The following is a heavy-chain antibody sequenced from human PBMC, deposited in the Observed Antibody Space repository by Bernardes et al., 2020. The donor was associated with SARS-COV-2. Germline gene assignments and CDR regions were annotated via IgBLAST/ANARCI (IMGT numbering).Heavy chain of an antibody. CDR2: MNPDTGNI. D-gene: IGHD6-13*01. J-gene: IGHJ4*02. CDR1: GYPFTSYD. Sequence: ASVKVSCKASGYPFTSYDFNWVRQASGQGLEWMGWMNPDTGNIVYAQRFQGRVTMTRDTSIGTAYMELSSLTSEDSAVYYCYSSTWYGGGFDHWGQRSLVTISS. CDR3: YSSTWYGGGFDH. V-gene: IGHV1-8*01.